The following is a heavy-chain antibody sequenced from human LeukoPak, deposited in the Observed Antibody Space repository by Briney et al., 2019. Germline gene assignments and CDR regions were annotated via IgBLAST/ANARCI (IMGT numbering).Heavy chain of an antibody. V-gene: IGHV4-39*07. CDR1: GGSISSSSYY. D-gene: IGHD6-19*01. CDR3: ARAGLKDTSGWYKY. Sequence: SETLSLTCTVSGGSISSSSYYWGWIRQPPGKGLEWIGSIYYSGSTYYNPSLKSRVTISVDTSKNQFSLKLSSVTAADTAVYYCARAGLKDTSGWYKYWGQGTLVTVSS. CDR2: IYYSGST. J-gene: IGHJ4*02.